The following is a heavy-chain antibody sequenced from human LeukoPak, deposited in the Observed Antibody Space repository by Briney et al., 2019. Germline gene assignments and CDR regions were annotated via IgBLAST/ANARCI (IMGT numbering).Heavy chain of an antibody. CDR1: GYTFTGFY. CDR3: ARDQGPITYYYYYGMDV. J-gene: IGHJ6*02. V-gene: IGHV1-2*06. Sequence: ASVKVSCKASGYTFTGFYMHWVRQAPGQGLEWMGRINPNSGGTNYAQKFQGRVTMTRDTSISTAYMELSRLRSDDTAVYYCARDQGPITYYYYYGMDVWGQGTTVTVSS. CDR2: INPNSGGT.